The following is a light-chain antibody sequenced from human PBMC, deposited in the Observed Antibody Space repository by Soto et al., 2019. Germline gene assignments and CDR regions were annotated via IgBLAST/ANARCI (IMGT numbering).Light chain of an antibody. CDR2: GAS. V-gene: IGKV3-15*01. Sequence: EVVMTQSPATLSVSPGDTATLACRASRTVSVNVAWYQQKPGQAPRLLIFGASTGATGIPARFSGGGSGTEFTLTVSSLQSEDFAVYYCQQYSSWPPLAFGGGTKVEI. CDR1: RTVSVN. J-gene: IGKJ4*01. CDR3: QQYSSWPPLA.